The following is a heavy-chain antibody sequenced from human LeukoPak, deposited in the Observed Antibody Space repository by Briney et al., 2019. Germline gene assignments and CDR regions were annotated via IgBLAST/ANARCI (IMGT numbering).Heavy chain of an antibody. CDR2: ISVSGTV. D-gene: IGHD1-26*01. Sequence: GGSLRLSCAASAVSLIIYSIKWVRQTPGKGLEWLSEISVSGTVHYADSVKGRFSISRDNGRNSVSLQMNRLKVGDTGVYFCATAPRGTSDYIDVWGRGTTVSVSS. V-gene: IGHV3-48*01. CDR3: ATAPRGTSDYIDV. CDR1: AVSLIIYS. J-gene: IGHJ6*03.